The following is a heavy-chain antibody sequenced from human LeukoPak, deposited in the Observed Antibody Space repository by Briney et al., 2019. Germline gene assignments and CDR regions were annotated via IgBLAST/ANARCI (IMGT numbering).Heavy chain of an antibody. V-gene: IGHV3-23*01. Sequence: GGSLRLSCAASGFTFSGYAMSWVRQAPGKGLEWVSAISGSGGSTYYADSVKGRFTISRDNSKNTLYLQMNSLRAEDTAVYYCAKDPPRYYDSSGYFDYWGQGTLVTVSS. J-gene: IGHJ4*02. D-gene: IGHD3-22*01. CDR2: ISGSGGST. CDR1: GFTFSGYA. CDR3: AKDPPRYYDSSGYFDY.